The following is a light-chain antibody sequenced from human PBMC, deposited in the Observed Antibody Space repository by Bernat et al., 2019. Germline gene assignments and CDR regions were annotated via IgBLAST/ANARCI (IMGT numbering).Light chain of an antibody. CDR3: QQYKSYPYT. V-gene: IGKV1-16*02. CDR1: QGISNN. Sequence: DIQMTQSPSSLSASVGDRVTITCRASQGISNNFAWFQQKPGKAPKSLIYDASNLQSGVPSKFSGSGSGTDFTLTISNLQPYDVATYYCQQYKSYPYTFGRGTKVEIK. CDR2: DAS. J-gene: IGKJ4*02.